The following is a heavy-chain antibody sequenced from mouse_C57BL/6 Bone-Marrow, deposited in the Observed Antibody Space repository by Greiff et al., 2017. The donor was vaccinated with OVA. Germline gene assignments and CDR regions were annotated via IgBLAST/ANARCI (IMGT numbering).Heavy chain of an antibody. D-gene: IGHD1-1*01. Sequence: QVHVKQSGPELVKPGASVKISCKASGYAFSSSWMNWVKQRPGKGLEWIGRIYPGDGDTNYNGKFKGKATLTADKSSSTAYMQLSSLTSEDAAVYLCARSITTVVEGYFDYWGQGTTLTVSS. J-gene: IGHJ2*01. CDR2: IYPGDGDT. V-gene: IGHV1-82*01. CDR1: GYAFSSSW. CDR3: ARSITTVVEGYFDY.